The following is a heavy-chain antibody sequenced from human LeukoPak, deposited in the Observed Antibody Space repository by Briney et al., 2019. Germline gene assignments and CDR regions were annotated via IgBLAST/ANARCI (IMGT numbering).Heavy chain of an antibody. Sequence: ASVKVSCKASGYTFTGYYMHWVRQAPGQGLEWMGWISAYNGNTNYAQKLQGRVTMTTDTSTSTAYMELRSLRSDDTAVYYCARVQDSSGYYYLDYWGQGTLVTVSS. CDR1: GYTFTGYY. CDR3: ARVQDSSGYYYLDY. J-gene: IGHJ4*02. D-gene: IGHD3-22*01. V-gene: IGHV1-18*04. CDR2: ISAYNGNT.